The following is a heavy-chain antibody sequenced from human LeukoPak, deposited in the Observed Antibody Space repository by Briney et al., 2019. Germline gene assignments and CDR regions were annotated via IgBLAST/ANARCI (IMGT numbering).Heavy chain of an antibody. CDR1: GDSVSNDSAA. D-gene: IGHD1-26*01. Sequence: SQTLSLTCAISGDSVSNDSAAWNWIRQSPSRGLEWLGRTYYRSKWYNNYAVSVKSRMTINPDTSKNQLSLQLISVTPEDTAVYYCARDVSGSYDYWGQGTLVTVSS. CDR2: TYYRSKWYN. CDR3: ARDVSGSYDY. V-gene: IGHV6-1*01. J-gene: IGHJ4*02.